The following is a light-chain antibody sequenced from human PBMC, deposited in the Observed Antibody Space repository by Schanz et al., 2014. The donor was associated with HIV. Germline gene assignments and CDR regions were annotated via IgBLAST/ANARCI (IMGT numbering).Light chain of an antibody. V-gene: IGLV2-14*01. CDR2: DVNIR. Sequence: QSALTQPASLSGSPGQSITISCTEINSDVGGYNIVSWYQQHPGKAPKLLLYDVNIRVRPSGVSDHFSGSKSGTSASLTISGLQSEDEADYYCAAWDVLLNGPVFGGGTQLTVL. CDR3: AAWDVLLNGPV. J-gene: IGLJ7*01. CDR1: NSDVGGYNI.